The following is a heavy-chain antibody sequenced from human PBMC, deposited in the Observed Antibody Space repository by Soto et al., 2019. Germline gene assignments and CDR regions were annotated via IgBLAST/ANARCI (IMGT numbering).Heavy chain of an antibody. CDR3: ARRYSYGYRYKFDY. D-gene: IGHD5-18*01. CDR2: ISAYNGNT. CDR1: GYTFTSYV. J-gene: IGHJ4*02. Sequence: DSVNVSCKASGYTFTSYVSSWVRQAPGQGLEWMGWISAYNGNTNYAQKLQGRVTMTTDTSTSTAYMELRSLRSDDTAVYYCARRYSYGYRYKFDYWGQGTLVTVSS. V-gene: IGHV1-18*01.